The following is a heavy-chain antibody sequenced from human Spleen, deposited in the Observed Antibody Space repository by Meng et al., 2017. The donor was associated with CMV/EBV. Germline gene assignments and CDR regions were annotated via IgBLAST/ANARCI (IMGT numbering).Heavy chain of an antibody. CDR1: GFTFTDYY. V-gene: IGHV1-2*02. Sequence: ASVKVSCKTSGFTFTDYYLHWLRQAPGQGIEWMGWVNPHSGGTNYAQKFQGRVTMTRDTSTSTVYMELSSLRSEDTAVYYCAKEAGSSWYRDNWFDPWGQGTLVTVSS. CDR2: VNPHSGGT. J-gene: IGHJ5*02. CDR3: AKEAGSSWYRDNWFDP. D-gene: IGHD6-13*01.